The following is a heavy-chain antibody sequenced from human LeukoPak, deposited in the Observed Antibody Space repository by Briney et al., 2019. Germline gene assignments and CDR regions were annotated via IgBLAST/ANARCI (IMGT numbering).Heavy chain of an antibody. Sequence: PSETLSLTCAVYGGSFSGYYWSWIRQPPGKGLEWIGEINHSGSTNYNPSLKSRVTISVDTSKNQFSLKLSSVTAADTAVYYCAREAAWLPHPNFVYWGQGTLVTVSS. CDR1: GGSFSGYY. J-gene: IGHJ4*02. D-gene: IGHD5-12*01. CDR3: AREAAWLPHPNFVY. V-gene: IGHV4-34*01. CDR2: INHSGST.